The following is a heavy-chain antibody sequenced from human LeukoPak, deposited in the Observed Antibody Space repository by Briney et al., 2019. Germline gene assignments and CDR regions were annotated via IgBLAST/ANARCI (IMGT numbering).Heavy chain of an antibody. D-gene: IGHD6-13*01. J-gene: IGHJ4*02. CDR3: ARDYLVAAAGTAY. CDR2: ISSSSSCI. Sequence: GGSLRLSCAASGFTFSSYSMNWVRQAPGKGLEWVSSISSSSSCIYYADSVKGRFTISRDNAKNSLYLQMNSLRAEDTAVYYCARDYLVAAAGTAYWGQGTLVTVSS. V-gene: IGHV3-21*01. CDR1: GFTFSSYS.